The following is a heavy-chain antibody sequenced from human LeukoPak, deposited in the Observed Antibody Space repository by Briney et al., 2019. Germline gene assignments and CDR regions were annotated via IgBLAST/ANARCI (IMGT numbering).Heavy chain of an antibody. CDR1: GYSFTSYW. D-gene: IGHD3-10*01. V-gene: IGHV5-51*01. J-gene: IGHJ3*02. CDR2: IYPGDSDT. Sequence: GESLKISCKGSGYSFTSYWIGWVRQLPGKGLEWMGIIYPGDSDTRYSPSFQGQVTISADKSISTAYLQWSSLKASGTAMYYCARQVSTMVRGSYSSAFDIWGQGTMVTVSS. CDR3: ARQVSTMVRGSYSSAFDI.